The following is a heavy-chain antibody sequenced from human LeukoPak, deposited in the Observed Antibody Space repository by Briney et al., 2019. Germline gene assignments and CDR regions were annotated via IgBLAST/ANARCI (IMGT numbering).Heavy chain of an antibody. D-gene: IGHD3-10*01. V-gene: IGHV3-23*01. CDR1: GFTFSTYV. J-gene: IGHJ4*02. CDR3: AKGRYPGSGNYLNSIDY. CDR2: ITGNGDNT. Sequence: RGSLRLSCAASGFTFSTYVMSWVRQAPGKGLEYLSLITGNGDNTYYADSVKGRFTISRDNSKTTLYLQMNSLRVEDTALYYCAKGRYPGSGNYLNSIDYWGQGTLVTVSS.